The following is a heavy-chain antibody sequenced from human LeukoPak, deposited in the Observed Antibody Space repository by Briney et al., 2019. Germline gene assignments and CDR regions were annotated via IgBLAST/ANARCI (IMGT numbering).Heavy chain of an antibody. V-gene: IGHV3-64D*06. CDR2: ISSNGGST. CDR1: GFTFSGYA. D-gene: IGHD5-12*01. CDR3: VKEKRYGGYYGY. Sequence: GSLRLSCSASGFTFSGYAMHWVRQAPGKGLEYVSEISSNGGSTYYADSVKGRFTISRDNSKNTLYLQMSSLRAEDTAVYYCVKEKRYGGYYGYWGQGTLVTVSS. J-gene: IGHJ4*02.